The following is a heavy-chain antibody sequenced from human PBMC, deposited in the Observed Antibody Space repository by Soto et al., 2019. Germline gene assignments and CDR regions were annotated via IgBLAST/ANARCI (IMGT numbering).Heavy chain of an antibody. CDR1: GGTFGSYA. Sequence: QVQLVQSGAEVKKPGSSVKVSCKASGGTFGSYAFSWVRQAPGQGLEWMGGIITVSGAAHYAQKFQGRATITADESASTAYMELSSLRSQDTAVYYCATALGCRSTSCTLDYWGQGTRVIVSS. CDR2: IITVSGAA. J-gene: IGHJ4*02. D-gene: IGHD2-2*01. CDR3: ATALGCRSTSCTLDY. V-gene: IGHV1-69*01.